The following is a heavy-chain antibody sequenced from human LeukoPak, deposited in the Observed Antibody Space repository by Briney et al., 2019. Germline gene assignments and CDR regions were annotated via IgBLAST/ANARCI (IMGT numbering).Heavy chain of an antibody. CDR1: GFTFSSYS. D-gene: IGHD6-19*01. CDR3: AREAPGIAVHSHGVPHRKNWFDP. Sequence: GGSLRLSCAASGFTFSSYSMNWVRQAPGKGLEWVSYISSSSTIYYADSVKGRFTISRDNAKNSLYLQINSLRAEDTAVYYCAREAPGIAVHSHGVPHRKNWFDPWGQGTLVTVSS. CDR2: ISSSSTI. J-gene: IGHJ5*02. V-gene: IGHV3-48*01.